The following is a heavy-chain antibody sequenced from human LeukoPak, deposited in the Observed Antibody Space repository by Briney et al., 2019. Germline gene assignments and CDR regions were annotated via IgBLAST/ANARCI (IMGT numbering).Heavy chain of an antibody. CDR3: ASSIVATSPSPDWYFDL. V-gene: IGHV3-23*01. CDR1: GFTFSGYA. Sequence: GGSLRLSCAASGFTFSGYAMSWVRQAPGKGLEWVSAISGSVGGTYYADSVKGRFTISRDNSKTTLYLQMNSLRAEDTAVYYCASSIVATSPSPDWYFDLWGRGTLVTVSP. J-gene: IGHJ2*01. D-gene: IGHD5-12*01. CDR2: ISGSVGGT.